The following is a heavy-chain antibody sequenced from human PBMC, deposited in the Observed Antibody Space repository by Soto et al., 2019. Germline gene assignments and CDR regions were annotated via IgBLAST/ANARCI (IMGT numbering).Heavy chain of an antibody. Sequence: QVQLVQSGAEVKKPGSSVKVSCKASGGTFSSYAISWVRQAPGQGLEWMGGIIPIFGTANYAQKFQGRVTITADESTSTAYMELSSLRSEDTAVYYCASQKGNFGAPYYYYGMDVWGQGTTVTVSS. V-gene: IGHV1-69*12. CDR2: IIPIFGTA. CDR3: ASQKGNFGAPYYYYGMDV. D-gene: IGHD2-21*01. CDR1: GGTFSSYA. J-gene: IGHJ6*02.